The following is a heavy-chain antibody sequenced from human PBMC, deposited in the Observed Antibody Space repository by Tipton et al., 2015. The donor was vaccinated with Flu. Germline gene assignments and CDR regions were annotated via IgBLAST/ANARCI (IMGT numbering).Heavy chain of an antibody. V-gene: IGHV3-7*01. CDR2: VKQDGGEK. D-gene: IGHD1-26*01. J-gene: IGHJ5*02. CDR3: ARDGPPYSPTSGWFDP. CDR1: GFTFKSYW. Sequence: SLRLSCEASGFTFKSYWMSWVRQTPGKGLEWVANVKQDGGEKHYVDSVKGRFTISRDNARNSLYLQMNSLRAEDTAVYFYARDGPPYSPTSGWFDPWGQGTLVTVSS.